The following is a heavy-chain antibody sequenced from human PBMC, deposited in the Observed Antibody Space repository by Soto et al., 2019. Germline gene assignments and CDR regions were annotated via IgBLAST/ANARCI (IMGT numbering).Heavy chain of an antibody. CDR2: IYPGDSDT. CDR3: ARLKKRAVAGTS. CDR1: GYSLTTHW. V-gene: IGHV5-51*01. D-gene: IGHD6-19*01. J-gene: IGHJ5*02. Sequence: GESLKISCEGSGYSLTTHWINWVRQMPGKGLEWMGIIYPGDSDTRYSPSFQGQVTISADKSISTAYLQWSSLKASDTAMYYCARLKKRAVAGTSWGQGTLVTVSS.